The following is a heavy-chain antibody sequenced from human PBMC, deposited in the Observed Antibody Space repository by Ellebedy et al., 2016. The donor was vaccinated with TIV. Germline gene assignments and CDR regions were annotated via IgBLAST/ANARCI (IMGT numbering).Heavy chain of an antibody. D-gene: IGHD1-26*01. CDR1: GGSISSYY. CDR2: IYYSGST. CDR3: ARGGIVGATTGYFDY. Sequence: SETLSLXCTVSGGSISSYYWSWIRQPPGKGLEWIGYIYYSGSTNYNPSLKSRVTISVDTSKNQFSLKLSSVTAADTAVYYCARGGIVGATTGYFDYWGQGTLVTVSS. V-gene: IGHV4-59*12. J-gene: IGHJ4*02.